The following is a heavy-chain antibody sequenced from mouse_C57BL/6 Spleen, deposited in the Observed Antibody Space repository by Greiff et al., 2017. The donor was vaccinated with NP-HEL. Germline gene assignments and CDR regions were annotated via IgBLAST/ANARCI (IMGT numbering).Heavy chain of an antibody. J-gene: IGHJ3*01. CDR3: AKLDSNYVEFAY. V-gene: IGHV5-17*01. D-gene: IGHD2-5*01. Sequence: EVKLVESGGGLVKPGGSLKLSCAASGFTFSDYGMHWVRQAPEKGLEWVAYISSGSSTIYDADTVKGRFTISRDNAKNTLFLQMSSLRSENTAMYYCAKLDSNYVEFAYWGQGTLVTVSA. CDR1: GFTFSDYG. CDR2: ISSGSSTI.